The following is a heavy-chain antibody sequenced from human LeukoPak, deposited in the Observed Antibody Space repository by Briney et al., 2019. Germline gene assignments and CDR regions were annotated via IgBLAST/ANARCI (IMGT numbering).Heavy chain of an antibody. J-gene: IGHJ3*02. D-gene: IGHD6-13*01. CDR3: ARDHPAGYSSSWYNAFDI. CDR1: GYTFTGYY. CDR2: INPNSGGT. V-gene: IGHV1-2*06. Sequence: ASVKVSFTASGYTFTGYYMHWVRQAPGQGLEWMGRINPNSGGTNYAQKFQGRVTMTRDTSISTAYMELSRLRSDDTAVYYCARDHPAGYSSSWYNAFDIWGQGTMVTVSS.